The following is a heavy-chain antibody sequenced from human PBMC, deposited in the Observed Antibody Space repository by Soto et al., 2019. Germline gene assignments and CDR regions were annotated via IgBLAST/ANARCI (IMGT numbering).Heavy chain of an antibody. J-gene: IGHJ4*02. Sequence: QVDLVQSGGEVKKPGPSVKVSCKASGYIFTGNSMHWVRQAPGQGLEWMGWINPNNGGTNYAQKFQGRVTMTKETSISTAYMDLSRLRSADTAVYYCAMQRGGVVYWGQRTLVTVSS. V-gene: IGHV1-2*02. D-gene: IGHD6-25*01. CDR1: GYIFTGNS. CDR2: INPNNGGT. CDR3: AMQRGGVVY.